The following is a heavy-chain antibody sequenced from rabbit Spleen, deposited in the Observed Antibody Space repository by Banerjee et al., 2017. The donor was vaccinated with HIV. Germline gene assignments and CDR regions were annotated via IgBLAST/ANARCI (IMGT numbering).Heavy chain of an antibody. J-gene: IGHJ2*01. CDR3: ARDLVAVIG. CDR2: INIVTGKS. Sequence: QSLEESGGDLVKPGASLTLTCTASGFSFNNNDYMCWVRQAPGKGLEWIACINIVTGKSVYASWAKGRFTMSRTSSTTVTLQMTSLTAADTATYFCARDLVAVIGWGPGTLVTVS. CDR1: GFSFNNNDY. D-gene: IGHD1-1*01. V-gene: IGHV1S40*01.